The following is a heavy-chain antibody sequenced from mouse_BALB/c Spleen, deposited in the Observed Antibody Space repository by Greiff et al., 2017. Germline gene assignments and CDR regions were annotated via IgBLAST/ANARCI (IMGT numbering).Heavy chain of an antibody. V-gene: IGHV14-4*02. D-gene: IGHD1-1*01. CDR1: GFNIKDYY. CDR3: NALYYGSSPWFAY. CDR2: IDPENGDT. Sequence: EVKLQESGAELVRSGASVKLSCTASGFNIKDYYMHWVKQRPEQGLEWIGWIDPENGDTEYAPKFQGKATMTADTSSNTAYLQLSSLTSEDTAVYYCNALYYGSSPWFAYWGQGTLVTVSA. J-gene: IGHJ3*01.